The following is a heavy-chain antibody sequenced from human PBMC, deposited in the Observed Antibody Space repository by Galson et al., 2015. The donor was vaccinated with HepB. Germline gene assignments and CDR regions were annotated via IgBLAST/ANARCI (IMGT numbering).Heavy chain of an antibody. J-gene: IGHJ3*02. Sequence: PALVKPTQTLTLTCTFSGFSLSTSGMCVSWIRQPPGKALEWLARIDWDDDKYYSTSLKTRLTISKDTSKNQVVLTMTNMDPVDTATYYCARIALGRSGGVVAFDIWGQGTMVTVSS. D-gene: IGHD6-19*01. CDR1: GFSLSTSGMC. CDR3: ARIALGRSGGVVAFDI. CDR2: IDWDDDK. V-gene: IGHV2-70*11.